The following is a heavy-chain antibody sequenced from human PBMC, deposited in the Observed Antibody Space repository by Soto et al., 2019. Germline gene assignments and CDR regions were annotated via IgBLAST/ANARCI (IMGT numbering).Heavy chain of an antibody. CDR1: GFTFSSYS. CDR2: ISSSSSTI. D-gene: IGHD5-12*01. V-gene: IGHV3-48*04. CDR3: AKDARPLDDDSGYHSFDP. J-gene: IGHJ5*02. Sequence: GGSLRLSCAASGFTFSSYSMNWVRQAPGKGLEWVSYISSSSSTIYYADSVMGRFTISRDNAKNSLYLQMNSLRAEDTALYYCAKDARPLDDDSGYHSFDPWGQGTLVTVSS.